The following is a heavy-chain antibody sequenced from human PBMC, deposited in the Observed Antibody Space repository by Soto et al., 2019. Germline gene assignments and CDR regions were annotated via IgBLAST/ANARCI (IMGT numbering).Heavy chain of an antibody. CDR3: ARSDDYVAFDY. J-gene: IGHJ4*02. D-gene: IGHD4-17*01. CDR2: IYYSGYT. CDR1: GGSISSGDYK. Sequence: QVQLQESGPGLVKPSQTLSLTCTVSGGSISSGDYKWSWIRQPPGKGLEWIGYIYYSGYTYNNPSLKXGXAXSXXTSKNQFSLKLSSVTAADTAVYYCARSDDYVAFDYWGQGTLVTVSS. V-gene: IGHV4-30-4*01.